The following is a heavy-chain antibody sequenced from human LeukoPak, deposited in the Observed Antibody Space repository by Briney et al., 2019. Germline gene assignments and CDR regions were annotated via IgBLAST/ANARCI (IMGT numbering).Heavy chain of an antibody. Sequence: GGSLRLSCAASGFTFSSYWISWVRQAPGKGLEWVASIKQDGSEKYSVDSVKGRFTISRDNAKNSLYLQMNSLRAEDTGVYYCAREAGGSGYSDYYYYMDVWGKGTTVTGSS. CDR2: IKQDGSEK. V-gene: IGHV3-7*01. D-gene: IGHD2-15*01. CDR3: AREAGGSGYSDYYYYMDV. CDR1: GFTFSSYW. J-gene: IGHJ6*03.